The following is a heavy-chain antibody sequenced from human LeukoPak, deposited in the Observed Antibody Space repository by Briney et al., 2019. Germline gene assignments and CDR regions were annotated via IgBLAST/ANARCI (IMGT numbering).Heavy chain of an antibody. Sequence: GESLKISCKGSGYSFTSYWIGWVRQMPGKGLEWMGIIYPGDSDTRYSPSFQGQVTISADKSISTAYLQWSSLKASDTAMYYCARLDGVPAAKGYYYYGMDVWGQGTTVTVSS. CDR3: ARLDGVPAAKGYYYYGMDV. D-gene: IGHD2-2*01. CDR2: IYPGDSDT. J-gene: IGHJ6*02. V-gene: IGHV5-51*01. CDR1: GYSFTSYW.